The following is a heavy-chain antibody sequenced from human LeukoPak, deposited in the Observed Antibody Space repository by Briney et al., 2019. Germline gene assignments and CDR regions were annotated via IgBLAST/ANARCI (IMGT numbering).Heavy chain of an antibody. CDR2: ISGSGGST. CDR3: AKVSGYCSSTSCYPFDY. CDR1: GFTFSSYG. J-gene: IGHJ4*02. D-gene: IGHD2-2*01. V-gene: IGHV3-23*01. Sequence: GGSLRLSCAASGFTFSSYGMSWVRQAPGKGLEWVSAISGSGGSTYYADSVKGRFTISRDNSKNTLYLQMNSLRAEDTAVYYCAKVSGYCSSTSCYPFDYWGQGTLVTVSS.